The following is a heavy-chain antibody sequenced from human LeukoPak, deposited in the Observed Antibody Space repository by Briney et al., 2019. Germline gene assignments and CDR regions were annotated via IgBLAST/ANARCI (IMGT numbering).Heavy chain of an antibody. CDR3: APDLRGSAWSLDD. D-gene: IGHD6-13*01. Sequence: GGSLRLSCAASGFTFSNYAMGWVRQAPGKGLEWVSTISDRGGSTYYADSVKGRFTISRDNSRNTLYLQMDSLRAEEDTAIYYCAPDLRGSAWSLDDWGQGTLVTVSS. J-gene: IGHJ4*02. V-gene: IGHV3-23*01. CDR1: GFTFSNYA. CDR2: ISDRGGST.